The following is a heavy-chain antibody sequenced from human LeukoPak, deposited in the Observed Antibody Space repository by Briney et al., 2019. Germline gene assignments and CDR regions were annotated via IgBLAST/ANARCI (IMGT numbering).Heavy chain of an antibody. Sequence: GASVKVSCKASGYTFTSYGISWVRQAPGQGLEWMGWISAYSGNTNYAQKLQGRVTMTTDTSTSTAYMELRSLRSDDTAVYYCARDHPGIAGDYYFDYWGQGTLVTVSS. J-gene: IGHJ4*02. CDR3: ARDHPGIAGDYYFDY. V-gene: IGHV1-18*01. CDR1: GYTFTSYG. CDR2: ISAYSGNT. D-gene: IGHD6-13*01.